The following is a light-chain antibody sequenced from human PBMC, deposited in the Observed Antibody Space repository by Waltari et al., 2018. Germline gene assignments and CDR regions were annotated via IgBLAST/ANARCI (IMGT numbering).Light chain of an antibody. CDR1: QSLRHLNGYNY. CDR2: LGS. Sequence: EIVMTQSPLSLPVTPGEPASISCRFSQSLRHLNGYNYLDWYLQKPGQSPKLLIYLGSSRASGVPGRFSGSGSGTDFTLLINRVEADDVGVYYCMQARQTPFTFGQGTKLEI. J-gene: IGKJ2*01. V-gene: IGKV2-28*01. CDR3: MQARQTPFT.